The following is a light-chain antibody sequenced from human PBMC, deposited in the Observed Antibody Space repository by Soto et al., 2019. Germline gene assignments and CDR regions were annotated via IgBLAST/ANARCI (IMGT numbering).Light chain of an antibody. CDR1: QDISNY. Sequence: DIQMTQSPSSLSASVGDRVTITCQASQDISNYLNWYQQKPGKAPKLLIYDASTLETGVPSRFSGSGSGTDFTFTIRSLQPEDIATDYCQQYDNLPHTFGQGTKLEIK. CDR2: DAS. CDR3: QQYDNLPHT. V-gene: IGKV1-33*01. J-gene: IGKJ2*01.